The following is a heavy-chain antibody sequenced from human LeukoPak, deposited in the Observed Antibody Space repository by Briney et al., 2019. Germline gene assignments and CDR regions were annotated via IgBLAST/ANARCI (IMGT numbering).Heavy chain of an antibody. CDR3: ARAPHSSAGDNFDY. V-gene: IGHV1-46*01. J-gene: IGHJ4*02. D-gene: IGHD2-15*01. CDR1: GYTFTSFH. CDR2: INPSGGGT. Sequence: ASVKVSCKASGYTFTSFHMHWVRQAPGQGLEWMGIINPSGGGTSYPQKFQGRLTMTRDTSTSTVYMELSSLRSEDTAVYYCARAPHSSAGDNFDYWGQGTLVTVSS.